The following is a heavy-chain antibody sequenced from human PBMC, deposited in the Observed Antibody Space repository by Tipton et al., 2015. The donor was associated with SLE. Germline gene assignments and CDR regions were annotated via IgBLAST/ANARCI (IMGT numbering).Heavy chain of an antibody. CDR1: SGSVSAYS. Sequence: TLSLTCSVHSGSVSAYSWSWVRQTPGKGLEWIGEIDQGGVTNYNPSLKGRVTISGDTSNNQLSLNMKSVTAADTAVYYCARHSLGYHYGRRRYFFDSWGQGSLVTVST. D-gene: IGHD5-18*01. CDR3: ARHSLGYHYGRRRYFFDS. J-gene: IGHJ4*02. V-gene: IGHV4-34*01. CDR2: IDQGGVT.